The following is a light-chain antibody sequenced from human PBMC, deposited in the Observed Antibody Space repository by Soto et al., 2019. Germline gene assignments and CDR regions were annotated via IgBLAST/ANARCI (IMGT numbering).Light chain of an antibody. Sequence: EIVMTPSPATLSVSAEGRAIISCKADQTVTSNYLAWYQQRPGQAPRLLIHAAYTRATGTPDRFSGRGSGTDFTLTSSRLEHEDVAVYYCQHFGRLPRPFGQGTKVDIK. V-gene: IGKV3-20*01. J-gene: IGKJ1*01. CDR1: QTVTSNY. CDR2: AAY. CDR3: QHFGRLPRP.